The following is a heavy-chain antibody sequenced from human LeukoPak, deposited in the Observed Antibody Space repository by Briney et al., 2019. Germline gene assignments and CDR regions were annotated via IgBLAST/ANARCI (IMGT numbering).Heavy chain of an antibody. V-gene: IGHV3-7*01. CDR3: ARVVAAAGTSYYYYMDV. D-gene: IGHD6-13*01. Sequence: PGGSLRLSCAASGFTFSSYWMSWVRQAPGKGLEWVANIKQDGSEKYYVDSVKGRFTISRDNAKNSLYLQMNSLRAEDTAVYYCARVVAAAGTSYYYYMDVWGKGTTVTVSS. J-gene: IGHJ6*03. CDR2: IKQDGSEK. CDR1: GFTFSSYW.